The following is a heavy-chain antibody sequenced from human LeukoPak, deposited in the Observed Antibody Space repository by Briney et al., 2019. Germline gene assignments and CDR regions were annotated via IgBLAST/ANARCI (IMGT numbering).Heavy chain of an antibody. CDR2: ISYDGSNK. CDR3: AKDIRSATYYYYGMDV. Sequence: GRALRLSCAASGFTFSSYGMHWVRRAPGKGREWVAVISYDGSNKYYADSVKGRFTISRDNSKNTLYLQMNSLRAEDTAVYYCAKDIRSATYYYYGMDVWGQGTTVTVSS. D-gene: IGHD2-15*01. V-gene: IGHV3-30*18. J-gene: IGHJ6*02. CDR1: GFTFSSYG.